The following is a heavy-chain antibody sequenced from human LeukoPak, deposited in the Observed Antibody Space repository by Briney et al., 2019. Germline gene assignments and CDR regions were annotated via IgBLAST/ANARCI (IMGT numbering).Heavy chain of an antibody. CDR2: MNPNNGDS. D-gene: IGHD6-25*01. J-gene: IGHJ4*02. CDR1: GYTFTNYH. CDR3: ARTTSFTASGYDY. Sequence: ASVKFSCHASGYTFTNYHINWVRQATGQGLEWMGWMNPNNGDSGYTQKFQGRVTITRDTSISTSYMELRSLRSDATAVYFCARTTSFTASGYDYWGQGTLVTVSS. V-gene: IGHV1-8*03.